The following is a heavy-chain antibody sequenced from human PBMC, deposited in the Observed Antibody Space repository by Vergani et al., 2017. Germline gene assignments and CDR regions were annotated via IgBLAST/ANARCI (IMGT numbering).Heavy chain of an antibody. CDR1: GYSYNSYW. Sequence: EVRLVQSGAEVKKPGESLKISCQASGYSYNSYWIAWVRQKPGKGLEWMGVMYPGDSDATYSPPFQGHVTMSSDRITTASLQWNSLKASDTATYYCARQHSGSTNGADYWGQGTLVTVSS. CDR3: ARQHSGSTNGADY. J-gene: IGHJ4*02. CDR2: MYPGDSDA. V-gene: IGHV5-51*06. D-gene: IGHD1-26*01.